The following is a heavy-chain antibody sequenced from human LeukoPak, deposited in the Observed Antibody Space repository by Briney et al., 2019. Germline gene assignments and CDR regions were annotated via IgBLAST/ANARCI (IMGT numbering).Heavy chain of an antibody. Sequence: GGSLRLSCAASGFTFSSYSMNWVRQAPGKGLEWVSYISSSSSTIYYADSVKGRFTISRDNAKNSLYLQMNSLRAEDTALYHCARARDPSIYCSSTSCYSDAFDIWGQGTMVTVSS. V-gene: IGHV3-48*01. D-gene: IGHD2-2*01. CDR1: GFTFSSYS. CDR3: ARARDPSIYCSSTSCYSDAFDI. CDR2: ISSSSSTI. J-gene: IGHJ3*02.